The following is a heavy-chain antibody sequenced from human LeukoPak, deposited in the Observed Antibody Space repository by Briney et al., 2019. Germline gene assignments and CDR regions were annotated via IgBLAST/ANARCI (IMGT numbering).Heavy chain of an antibody. CDR2: IDPNSGGT. J-gene: IGHJ4*02. D-gene: IGHD6-19*01. Sequence: ASVRVSCKASGYTFTGKYLHWVRQAPGQGLEWMGWIDPNSGGTNYAQKFQGRVTMTRDTSISTAYMELSRLRSDDTAVYYCARGKSTGGWYAKYFDYWGQGTLVTVSS. CDR3: ARGKSTGGWYAKYFDY. CDR1: GYTFTGKY. V-gene: IGHV1-2*02.